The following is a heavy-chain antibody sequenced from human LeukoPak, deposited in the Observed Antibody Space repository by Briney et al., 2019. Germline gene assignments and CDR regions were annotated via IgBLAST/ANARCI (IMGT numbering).Heavy chain of an antibody. CDR1: GDSINSGGYY. V-gene: IGHV4-31*03. CDR2: IHSGGNA. Sequence: SETLTLTCSISGDSINSGGYYWTWLRQPPGKGLEWLGYIHSGGNAYFNPSVEGRSSISLDKSQNQFFLRLTSVTAADTAVYFCARDHYDSRGDYVVEYWGQGTLVTVSS. J-gene: IGHJ4*02. CDR3: ARDHYDSRGDYVVEY. D-gene: IGHD3-22*01.